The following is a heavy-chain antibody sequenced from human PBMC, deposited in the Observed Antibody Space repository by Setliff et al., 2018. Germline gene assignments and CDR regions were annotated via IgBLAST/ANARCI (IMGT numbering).Heavy chain of an antibody. V-gene: IGHV4-59*04. CDR2: IYHSGST. Sequence: PSETLSLTCSVSGGSIDSHYWSWIRQPPGKGLEWIGSIYHSGSTYYNPSLKSRVTISVDTSKNQFSLKLSSVTAADTAVYYCASAPHSSSSDPSDYWGQGT. D-gene: IGHD6-13*01. CDR3: ASAPHSSSSDPSDY. CDR1: GGSIDSHY. J-gene: IGHJ4*02.